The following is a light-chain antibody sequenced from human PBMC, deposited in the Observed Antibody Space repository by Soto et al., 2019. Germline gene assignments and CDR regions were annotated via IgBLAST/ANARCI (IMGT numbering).Light chain of an antibody. J-gene: IGKJ1*01. Sequence: DIQMTQSPSTLSASVGDRVTITCRASQTLSSWLAWFQQKPGKAPKLLIYDASSLESGVPSRFSGSGSGTEFTLTISSLHPDDFATYYCQQYNNYGTFGQGTKVDIK. CDR3: QQYNNYGT. CDR1: QTLSSW. CDR2: DAS. V-gene: IGKV1-5*01.